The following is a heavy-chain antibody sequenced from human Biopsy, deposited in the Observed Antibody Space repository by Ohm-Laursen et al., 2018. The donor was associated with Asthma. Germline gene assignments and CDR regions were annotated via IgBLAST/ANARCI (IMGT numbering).Heavy chain of an antibody. CDR2: VFWSGST. CDR3: ARVVSYGEIYFGIDV. D-gene: IGHD4-23*01. J-gene: IGHJ6*02. CDR1: GGYTGSSDHH. V-gene: IGHV4-30-4*01. Sequence: SETLSLTCRVSGGYTGSSDHHWAWIRQAPGKGLEWIGFVFWSGSTHYSRSLERRVSISIDTATNEFSMKLWSVTPADTAVYFCARVVSYGEIYFGIDVWGPGNTVVVS.